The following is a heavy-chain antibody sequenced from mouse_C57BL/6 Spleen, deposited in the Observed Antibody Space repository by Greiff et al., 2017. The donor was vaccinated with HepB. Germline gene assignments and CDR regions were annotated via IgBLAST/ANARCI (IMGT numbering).Heavy chain of an antibody. D-gene: IGHD2-5*01. J-gene: IGHJ1*03. Sequence: EVQGVESGEGLVKPGGSLKLSCAASGFTFSSYAMSWVRQTPEKRLEWVAYISSGGDYIYYADTVKGRFTISRDNSRNTLYLQMSSLKSEDTAMYYCTRDPYYSNNVGSYWYFDVWATGTTVTVSS. CDR2: ISSGGDYI. CDR3: TRDPYYSNNVGSYWYFDV. V-gene: IGHV5-9-1*02. CDR1: GFTFSSYA.